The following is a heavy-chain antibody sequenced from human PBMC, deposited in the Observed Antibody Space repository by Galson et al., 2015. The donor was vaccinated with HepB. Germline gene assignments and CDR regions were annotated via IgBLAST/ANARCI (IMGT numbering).Heavy chain of an antibody. CDR2: FDPEDGET. Sequence: SVKVSCKVSGYTLTELSMHWVRQAPGKGLEWMGGFDPEDGETIYAQKFQGRVTMTEDTSTDTAYMELSSLRSEDTAVYYCATTLMVTPDAFDIWGQGTMVTVSS. J-gene: IGHJ3*02. CDR3: ATTLMVTPDAFDI. V-gene: IGHV1-24*01. CDR1: GYTLTELS. D-gene: IGHD5-18*01.